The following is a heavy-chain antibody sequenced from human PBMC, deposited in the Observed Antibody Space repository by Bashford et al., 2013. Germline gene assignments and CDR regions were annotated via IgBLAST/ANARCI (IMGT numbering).Heavy chain of an antibody. V-gene: IGHV1-2*02. CDR2: INPNSGGT. CDR1: GYTFTGYY. CDR3: ARVELGSLSGYDFDY. D-gene: IGHD5-12*01. Sequence: ASVKVSCKASGYTFTGYYMHWVRQAPGQGLEWMGWINPNSGGTNYAQKFQGRVTMTRDTSISTAYMELSRLRSDDTAVYYCARVELGSLSGYDFDYWGQGTLVTVSS. J-gene: IGHJ4*02.